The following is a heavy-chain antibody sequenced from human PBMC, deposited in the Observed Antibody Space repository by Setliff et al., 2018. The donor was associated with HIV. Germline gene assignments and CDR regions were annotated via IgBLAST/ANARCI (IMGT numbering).Heavy chain of an antibody. CDR2: LISMFKIP. J-gene: IGHJ6*02. CDR3: ARGGWSGGGTLHYYYYYLDV. Sequence: SVKVSCKASGYTFTDYYMHWVQQAPGKRLEWMGGLISMFKIPQIAQKFQGRVTITADESTSTAYMGLSSLTSEDTAVYYCARGGWSGGGTLHYYYYYLDVWGQGTAVTVSS. D-gene: IGHD2-15*01. CDR1: GYTFTDYY. V-gene: IGHV1-69*13.